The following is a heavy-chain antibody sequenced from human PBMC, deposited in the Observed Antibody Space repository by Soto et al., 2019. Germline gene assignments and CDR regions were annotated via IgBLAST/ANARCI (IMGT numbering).Heavy chain of an antibody. CDR2: IWYDGSNK. D-gene: IGHD3-10*01. J-gene: IGHJ4*02. CDR1: GFTFSSYG. CDR3: ARGKIWFGEFDY. Sequence: GGSLRLSCAASGFTFSSYGMHWVRQAPGKGLEWVAVIWYDGSNKYYADSVKGRFTISRDNSKNTLYLQMNSLRAEDTAVYYCARGKIWFGEFDYWGQGTLVTVSS. V-gene: IGHV3-33*01.